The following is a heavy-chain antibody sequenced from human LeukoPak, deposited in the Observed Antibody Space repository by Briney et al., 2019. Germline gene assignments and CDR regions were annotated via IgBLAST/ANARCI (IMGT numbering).Heavy chain of an antibody. Sequence: GESLKISCKGSGYSFTSYWIGWVRQMPGKGLEWMGIIYPGDSDTRYSPSFQGQVTISADKSISTAYLQWSSLKASDTAMYYCARHVAYCGGDCPFDYWGQGTLVTVSS. J-gene: IGHJ4*02. CDR3: ARHVAYCGGDCPFDY. D-gene: IGHD2-21*02. V-gene: IGHV5-51*01. CDR2: IYPGDSDT. CDR1: GYSFTSYW.